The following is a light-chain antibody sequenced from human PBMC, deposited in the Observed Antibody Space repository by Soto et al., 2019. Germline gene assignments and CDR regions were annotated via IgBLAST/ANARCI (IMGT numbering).Light chain of an antibody. Sequence: DIQLTQSPCFLSASVGDRVTITCRASQGISSYLAWYQQKPGKAPKLLIYAASTLQSGVPSRFSGSGSGTEFTLTISSLQPEDFATYYCQQLNSYPLTFGGGIKVEIK. J-gene: IGKJ4*01. V-gene: IGKV1-9*01. CDR1: QGISSY. CDR3: QQLNSYPLT. CDR2: AAS.